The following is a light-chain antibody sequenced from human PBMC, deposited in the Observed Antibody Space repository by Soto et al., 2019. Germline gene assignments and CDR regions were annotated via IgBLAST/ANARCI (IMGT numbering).Light chain of an antibody. J-gene: IGKJ5*01. CDR1: QDINSY. V-gene: IGKV1-33*01. CDR3: QQYETLPIT. Sequence: DIQMTQSPSSLSASVGDRVTITCQASQDINSYLSWYQQQPGQAPKLLIYDASNLHPGVPSRFNGSGSGTDFTFPISSLQPEDIATYYCQQYETLPITFGQGTRLEIK. CDR2: DAS.